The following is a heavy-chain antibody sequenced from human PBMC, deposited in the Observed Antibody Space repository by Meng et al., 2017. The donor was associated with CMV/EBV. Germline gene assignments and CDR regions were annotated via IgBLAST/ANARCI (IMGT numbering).Heavy chain of an antibody. Sequence: SGPTLVKPTQTLTLTCTFSGFSLSTSGVGVGWIRQPPGKALEWIGYIYYSGSTNYNPSLKSRVTISVDTSKNQFSLKLSSVTAADTAVYYCARGSYSNYGGIVRNYFDYWGQGTLVTVSS. V-gene: IGHV4-61*08. D-gene: IGHD4-11*01. J-gene: IGHJ4*02. CDR3: ARGSYSNYGGIVRNYFDY. CDR1: GFSLSTSGVG. CDR2: IYYSGST.